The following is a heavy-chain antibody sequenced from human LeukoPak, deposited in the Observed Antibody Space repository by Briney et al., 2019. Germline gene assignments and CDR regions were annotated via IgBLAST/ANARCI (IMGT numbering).Heavy chain of an antibody. CDR3: ARDYVRENWFDP. Sequence: GASVKVSCKASGYTFTSYGISWVRQAPGQGLEWMGWINPNSGGTNYAQKFQGRVTMTRDTSISTAYMELSRLRSDDTAVYYCARDYVRENWFDPWGQGTLVTVSS. J-gene: IGHJ5*02. D-gene: IGHD3-16*01. CDR1: GYTFTSYG. CDR2: INPNSGGT. V-gene: IGHV1-2*02.